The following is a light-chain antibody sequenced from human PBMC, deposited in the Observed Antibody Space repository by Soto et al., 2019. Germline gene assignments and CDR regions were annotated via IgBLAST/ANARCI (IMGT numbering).Light chain of an antibody. J-gene: IGKJ1*01. V-gene: IGKV3D-15*02. CDR3: HQDFNLPWT. CDR2: GAS. CDR1: QSVSSN. Sequence: ETVMTQSPGTLSVSPGESATLSCGTSQSVSSNLAWYQQKPGQAPRLLIYGASTRATGIPARFSGSGSGTEFTLTISYLRPEDSAVYFCHQDFNLPWTFGQGAKVEIK.